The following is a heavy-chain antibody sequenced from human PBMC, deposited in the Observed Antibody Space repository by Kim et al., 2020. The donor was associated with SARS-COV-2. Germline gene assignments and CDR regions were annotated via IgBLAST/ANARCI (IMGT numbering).Heavy chain of an antibody. CDR3: AKVTRLDSSGYDY. Sequence: GGSLRLSCAASGFTFDDYAMHWVRQAPGKGLEWVSGISWNSGSIGYADSVKGRFTISRDNAKNSLYLQMNSLRAEDTALYYCAKVTRLDSSGYDYWGQGTLVTVSS. D-gene: IGHD3-22*01. CDR2: ISWNSGSI. J-gene: IGHJ4*02. V-gene: IGHV3-9*01. CDR1: GFTFDDYA.